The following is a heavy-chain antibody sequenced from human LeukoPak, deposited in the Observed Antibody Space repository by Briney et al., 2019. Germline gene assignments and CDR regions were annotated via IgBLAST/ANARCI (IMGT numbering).Heavy chain of an antibody. V-gene: IGHV1-2*02. CDR1: GYTFTGYY. CDR2: INPNSGGT. J-gene: IGHJ3*01. D-gene: IGHD3-22*01. Sequence: ASVKVSRKASGYTFTGYYMHWVRQAPGQGLEWMGWINPNSGGTNYAQKFQGRVTMTRDTSISTAYMELSRLRSDDTAVYYCARWYSYDSSGDKEDAFDVWGQGTMVTVSS. CDR3: ARWYSYDSSGDKEDAFDV.